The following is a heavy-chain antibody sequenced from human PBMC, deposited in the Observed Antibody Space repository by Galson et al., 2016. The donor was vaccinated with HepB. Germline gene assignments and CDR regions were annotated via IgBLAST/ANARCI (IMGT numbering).Heavy chain of an antibody. V-gene: IGHV3-7*01. J-gene: IGHJ4*02. CDR3: ARDRRGSGWYIDY. CDR2: IKQGGSEK. Sequence: SLRLSCAASGFTFSMYWLSWVRQAPGKGLEWVANIKQGGSEKYYVESVRGRFTISTDNAKNSLFLQMNSLRAEDTAVYYCARDRRGSGWYIDYWGQGVRVVVSP. D-gene: IGHD6-19*01. CDR1: GFTFSMYW.